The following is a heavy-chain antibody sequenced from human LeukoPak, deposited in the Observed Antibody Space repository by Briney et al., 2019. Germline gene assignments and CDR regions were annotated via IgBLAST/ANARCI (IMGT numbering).Heavy chain of an antibody. CDR1: GYTFTSYG. J-gene: IGHJ3*02. CDR2: ISAYNGNT. V-gene: IGHV1-18*01. CDR3: ARDQSPPYYYGSGSYSRRDAFDI. Sequence: ASVKVSCKASGYTFTSYGISWVRQAPGQGLEWMGWISAYNGNTNYAQKLQGRVTMTTDTSTSTAYMELRSLRSDDTAVYYCARDQSPPYYYGSGSYSRRDAFDIWGQGTMATVSS. D-gene: IGHD3-10*01.